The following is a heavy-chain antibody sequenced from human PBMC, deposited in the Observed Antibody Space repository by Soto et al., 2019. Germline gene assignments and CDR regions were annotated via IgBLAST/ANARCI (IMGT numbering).Heavy chain of an antibody. J-gene: IGHJ4*02. D-gene: IGHD2-2*01. CDR1: GGSISSSSYY. Sequence: PSETLSLTCTVSGGSISSSSYYWGWIRQPPGKGLEWIGSIYYSGSTYYNPSLKSRVTISVDTSKNQFSLKLSSVTAADTAVYYCATRRTTGPVVYWGQGTLVTVSS. CDR2: IYYSGST. CDR3: ATRRTTGPVVY. V-gene: IGHV4-39*01.